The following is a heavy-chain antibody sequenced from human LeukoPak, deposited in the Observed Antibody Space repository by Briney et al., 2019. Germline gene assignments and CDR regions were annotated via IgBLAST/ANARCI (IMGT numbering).Heavy chain of an antibody. CDR2: ISYDGSNK. J-gene: IGHJ4*02. CDR3: AKAGGNSHY. Sequence: QSGGSLRLSCAASGFTFSSYAMHWVRQAPGKGLEWVAVISYDGSNKYYADSVKGRFTISRDNSKNTLYLQMNSLRAEDTAVYYCAKAGGNSHYWGQGTLVTVSS. D-gene: IGHD4-23*01. CDR1: GFTFSSYA. V-gene: IGHV3-30-3*01.